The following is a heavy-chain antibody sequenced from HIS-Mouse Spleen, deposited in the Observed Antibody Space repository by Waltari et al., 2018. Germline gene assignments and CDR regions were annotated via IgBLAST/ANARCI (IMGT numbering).Heavy chain of an antibody. J-gene: IGHJ2*01. CDR3: AREIPYSSSWYDWYFDL. CDR1: GGSISSSRYY. V-gene: IGHV4-39*07. Sequence: QLQPQESGPGLVKPSEPLAPTCTVSGGSISSSRYYWGWIRQPPGKGLEWIGSIYYSGSTYYNPSLKSRVTISVDTSKNQFSLKLSSVTAADTAVYYCAREIPYSSSWYDWYFDLWGRGTLVTVSS. CDR2: IYYSGST. D-gene: IGHD6-13*01.